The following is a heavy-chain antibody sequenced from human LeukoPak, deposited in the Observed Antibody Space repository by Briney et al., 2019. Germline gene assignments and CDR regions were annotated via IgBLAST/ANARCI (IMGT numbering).Heavy chain of an antibody. J-gene: IGHJ4*02. D-gene: IGHD2-2*01. CDR2: ISSNGGST. CDR3: ARGPYQPLLTL. Sequence: GGSLRLSCAASGFTFSSYAMHWVRQAPGKGLEYVSAISSNGGSTYYANSVKGRFTISRDNSKNTLYLQMGSLRAEDTAVYYCARGPYQPLLTLWGQGTLVTVSS. V-gene: IGHV3-64*01. CDR1: GFTFSSYA.